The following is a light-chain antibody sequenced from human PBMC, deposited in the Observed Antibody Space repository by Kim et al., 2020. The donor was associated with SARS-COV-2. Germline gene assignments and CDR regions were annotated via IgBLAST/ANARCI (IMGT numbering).Light chain of an antibody. Sequence: LTQPHSVSESPEKTVTISCTRSSGSIASNYVQWYQQRPGSAPTTVIYEDNQRPSGVPDRFSGSIDSSSNSASLTISGLKTEDEADYYCQSYDSSNQVFGGGTQLTVL. J-gene: IGLJ3*02. CDR1: SGSIASNY. CDR3: QSYDSSNQV. V-gene: IGLV6-57*03. CDR2: EDN.